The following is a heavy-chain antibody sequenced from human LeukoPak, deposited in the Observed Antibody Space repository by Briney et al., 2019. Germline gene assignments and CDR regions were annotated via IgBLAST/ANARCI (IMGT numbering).Heavy chain of an antibody. CDR1: GYTFTGYY. Sequence: GASVKVSCKASGYTFTGYYMHWVRQAPGQGLEWMGLINPGGGSASYAQKFQGRVTMTRDTSTSTVYMELSSLRSEDTAVYYCARDLVTTVTRYFDYWGQGTLVTVSS. CDR2: INPGGGSA. D-gene: IGHD4-17*01. CDR3: ARDLVTTVTRYFDY. J-gene: IGHJ4*02. V-gene: IGHV1-46*01.